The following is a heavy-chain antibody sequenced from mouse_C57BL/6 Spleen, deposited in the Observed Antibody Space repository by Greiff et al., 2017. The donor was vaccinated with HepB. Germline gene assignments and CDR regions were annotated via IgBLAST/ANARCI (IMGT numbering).Heavy chain of an antibody. CDR2: ISYDGSN. V-gene: IGHV3-6*01. CDR1: GYSITSGYY. CDR3: AREAPHYYGSSHFDY. Sequence: ESGPGLVKPSQSLSLTCSVTGYSITSGYYWNWIRQFPGNKLEWMGYISYDGSNNYNPSLKNRISITRDTSKNQFFLKLNSVTTEDTATYYCAREAPHYYGSSHFDYWGQGTTLTVSS. D-gene: IGHD1-1*01. J-gene: IGHJ2*01.